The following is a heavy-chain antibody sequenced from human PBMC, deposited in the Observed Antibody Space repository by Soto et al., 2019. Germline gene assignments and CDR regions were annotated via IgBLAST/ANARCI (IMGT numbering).Heavy chain of an antibody. CDR3: ARAPDYGGNYFDY. CDR2: ISGSGGST. J-gene: IGHJ4*02. Sequence: GGSLRLSCAASGFTFSSYAMSWARQAQGKGIERVTAISGSGGSTYYTDPVKGRITISRDNSKNTLYLQMNSLRAEDSAVYYCARAPDYGGNYFDYWGQGTLVTVSS. CDR1: GFTFSSYA. D-gene: IGHD4-17*01. V-gene: IGHV3-23*01.